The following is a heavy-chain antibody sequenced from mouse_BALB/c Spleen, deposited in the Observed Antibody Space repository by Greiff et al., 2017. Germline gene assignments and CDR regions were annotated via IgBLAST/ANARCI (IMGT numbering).Heavy chain of an antibody. D-gene: IGHD2-1*01. Sequence: QVQLQQPGAELVKPGASVKLSCKASGYTFTSYWMHWVKQRPGQGLEWIGEINPSNGRTNYNEKFKGKATLTADTSSSTAYMQLSSLTSEDSAVYFCARCDGNYGLYYFDYWGQGTTLTVSS. J-gene: IGHJ2*01. CDR3: ARCDGNYGLYYFDY. CDR2: INPSNGRT. V-gene: IGHV1S81*02. CDR1: GYTFTSYW.